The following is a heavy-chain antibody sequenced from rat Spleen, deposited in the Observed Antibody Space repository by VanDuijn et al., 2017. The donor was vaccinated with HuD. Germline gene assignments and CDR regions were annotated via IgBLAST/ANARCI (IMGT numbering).Heavy chain of an antibody. CDR2: STYDGSTT. CDR1: GFTFSDYY. Sequence: EVQLVESGGGLVQPGRSLKLSCAASGFTFSDYYMAWVRQAPTKGLEWVAMSTYDGSTTYHRDSVKGRFSISRDNAKSTLYLQMASLRSEDTATYYCARNGLQWSDFFDYWGQGVMVTVSS. CDR3: ARNGLQWSDFFDY. D-gene: IGHD4-6*01. J-gene: IGHJ2*01. V-gene: IGHV5-7*01.